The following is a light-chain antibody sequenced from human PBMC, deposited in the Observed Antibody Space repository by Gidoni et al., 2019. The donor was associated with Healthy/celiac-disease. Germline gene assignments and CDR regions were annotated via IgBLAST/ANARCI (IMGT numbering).Light chain of an antibody. J-gene: IGKJ1*01. CDR2: HAS. CDR3: QQRSNWPPTWT. V-gene: IGKV3-11*01. Sequence: EIVLTQSPATLSLSPGERATLSCRASQSVSSYLAWYQQKPGQAPRLLIYHASNRATGIPARFSGSGSVTDFTLTISSLEPEDFAVYYCQQRSNWPPTWTFGQGTKVEIK. CDR1: QSVSSY.